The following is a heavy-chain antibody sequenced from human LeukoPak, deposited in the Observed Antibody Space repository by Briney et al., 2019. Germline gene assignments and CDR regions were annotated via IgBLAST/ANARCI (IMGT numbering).Heavy chain of an antibody. CDR2: INHSGST. Sequence: SETLSLTCAVYGGSFSGYYWSWIRQPPGKGLEWIGEINHSGSTNYNPSLKSRVTISVDTSKNQFSLKLSSVTAGDTAVYYCARGMAPMTSHWGQGTLVTVSS. D-gene: IGHD5-24*01. J-gene: IGHJ4*02. CDR3: ARGMAPMTSH. V-gene: IGHV4-34*01. CDR1: GGSFSGYY.